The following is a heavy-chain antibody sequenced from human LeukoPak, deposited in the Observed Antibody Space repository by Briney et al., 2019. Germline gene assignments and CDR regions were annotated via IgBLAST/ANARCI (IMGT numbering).Heavy chain of an antibody. D-gene: IGHD2-8*01. CDR1: GFTFSSYA. CDR2: ISYDGSNR. J-gene: IGHJ4*02. V-gene: IGHV3-30*04. CDR3: ASGVMMGRSD. Sequence: GGSLRLSCTASGFTFSSYAMHWVRQAPGKGLEWVAVISYDGSNRYYADSVKGRFTVSRDNSKNTLYLQMNNLRAEDTAVYYCASGVMMGRSDWGQGTLVTVSS.